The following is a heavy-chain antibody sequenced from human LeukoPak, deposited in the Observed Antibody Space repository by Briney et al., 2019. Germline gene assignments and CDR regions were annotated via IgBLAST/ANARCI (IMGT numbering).Heavy chain of an antibody. CDR2: INYAGNT. V-gene: IGHV4-59*12. CDR1: GASISSDY. Sequence: SETLSLTCTVSGASISSDYWSWIRQPPGKGVEYIGFINYAGNTNYNPSLKSRVTISVDTSKNQFSLKLSSVTAADTAVYYCASCGGQYYFDYWGQGTLVTVSS. CDR3: ASCGGQYYFDY. D-gene: IGHD2-21*01. J-gene: IGHJ4*02.